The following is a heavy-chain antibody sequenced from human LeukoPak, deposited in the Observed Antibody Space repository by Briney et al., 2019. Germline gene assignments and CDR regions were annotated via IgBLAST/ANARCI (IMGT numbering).Heavy chain of an antibody. Sequence: PGESLRLSCAASGFTFSSYAMNWVRQAAGRGLEWVSAISGSSGSTYYADSVKGRFTISRDNSKNTLYLQMNSLRAEDTAVYYCARDSAAASIFDYWGQGTLVTVSS. CDR1: GFTFSSYA. CDR2: ISGSSGST. CDR3: ARDSAAASIFDY. D-gene: IGHD6-13*01. J-gene: IGHJ4*02. V-gene: IGHV3-23*01.